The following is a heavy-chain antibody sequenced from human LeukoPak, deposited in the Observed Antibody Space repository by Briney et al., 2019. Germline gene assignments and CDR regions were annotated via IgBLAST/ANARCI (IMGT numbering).Heavy chain of an antibody. D-gene: IGHD3-10*01. CDR1: GGSISSYY. CDR3: VRGRGPWGY. V-gene: IGHV4-59*08. Sequence: PSETLSLTCTVSGGSISSYYWSWIRQPPGKGLEWIGFIYYSGSTNYYPSLKSRVTISVDTSKNQFFLKLSSVTAADTAVYYCVRGRGPWGYWGQGTLVTVSS. J-gene: IGHJ4*02. CDR2: IYYSGST.